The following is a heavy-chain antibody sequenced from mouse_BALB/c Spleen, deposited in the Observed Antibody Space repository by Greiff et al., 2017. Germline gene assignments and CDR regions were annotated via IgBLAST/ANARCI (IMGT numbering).Heavy chain of an antibody. J-gene: IGHJ3*01. CDR1: GYTFTDYE. V-gene: IGHV1-15*01. D-gene: IGHD2-10*01. Sequence: QVQLKQSGAELVRPGASVTLSCKASGYTFTDYEMHWVKQTPVHGLEWIGAIDPETGGTAYNQKFKGKATLTADKSSSTAYMELRSLTSEDSAVYYCTRSSYGNYAWFAYWGQGTLVTVSA. CDR3: TRSSYGNYAWFAY. CDR2: IDPETGGT.